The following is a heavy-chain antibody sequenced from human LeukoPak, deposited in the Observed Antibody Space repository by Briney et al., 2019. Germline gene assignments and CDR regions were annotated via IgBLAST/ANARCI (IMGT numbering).Heavy chain of an antibody. CDR3: AKDSRATRGVVVITNFDY. CDR1: GFTFSSYA. Sequence: PGGSLRLSCAASGFTFSSYAMSWVRQAPGKGLEWVSAISGSGGSTYYADSVKGRFTISRDNSKNTLYLQMNSLGAEDTAVYYCAKDSRATRGVVVITNFDYWGQGTLVTVSS. D-gene: IGHD3-22*01. V-gene: IGHV3-23*01. J-gene: IGHJ4*02. CDR2: ISGSGGST.